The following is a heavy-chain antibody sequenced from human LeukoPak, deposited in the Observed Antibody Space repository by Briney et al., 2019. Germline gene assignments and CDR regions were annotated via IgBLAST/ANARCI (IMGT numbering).Heavy chain of an antibody. V-gene: IGHV5-51*01. Sequence: GESLKVSCKGSGYNFTNYWIAWVRQMPGKGLEWMGIIYPDDSDTRYSPSFQGQVTISADKSISTAYLQWSSLKASDTAIYYCARRLRKSDAFDIWGQGTMVTVSS. J-gene: IGHJ3*02. CDR2: IYPDDSDT. CDR3: ARRLRKSDAFDI. CDR1: GYNFTNYW.